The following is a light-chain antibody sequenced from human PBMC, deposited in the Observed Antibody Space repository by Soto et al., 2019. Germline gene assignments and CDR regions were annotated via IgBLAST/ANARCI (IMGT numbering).Light chain of an antibody. Sequence: EIVMTQSPATLSVSPGERATLSCRASESVSRNLAWYQQKPGQAPRLLLYDASARATGIPVRFSGSGSGTEFTLTVSSLQSEDFAVYYCQQYNSWPLTFGGGTKVEIK. CDR3: QQYNSWPLT. J-gene: IGKJ4*01. CDR1: ESVSRN. CDR2: DAS. V-gene: IGKV3-15*01.